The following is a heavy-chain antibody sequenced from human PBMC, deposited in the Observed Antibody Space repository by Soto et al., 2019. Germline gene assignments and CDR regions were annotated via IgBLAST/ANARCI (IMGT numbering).Heavy chain of an antibody. D-gene: IGHD3-10*01. CDR1: GYSISSGYY. J-gene: IGHJ6*02. V-gene: IGHV4-38-2*01. CDR3: ARVDYYGSGSLDYYYYGMDV. CDR2: IYHSGST. Sequence: SETLSLICAVSGYSISSGYYWGWIRQPPGKGLEWIGSIYHSGSTYYNPSLKSRVTISVDTSKNQFSLKLSSVTAADTAVYYCARVDYYGSGSLDYYYYGMDVWGQGTTVTVSS.